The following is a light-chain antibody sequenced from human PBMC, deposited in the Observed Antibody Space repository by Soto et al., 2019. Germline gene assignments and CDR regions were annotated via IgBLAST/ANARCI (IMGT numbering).Light chain of an antibody. J-gene: IGLJ2*01. CDR2: SNT. Sequence: QSVLTQPPSVSGAPGQRVTISCNGSKSNIGADYGVHWYQQLPGTAPKVLIYSNTNRPSGVPERFSASKSGTSASLAITGLQIEDESDYYCQSYDIRLRGLVFGVGTKLTVL. V-gene: IGLV1-40*01. CDR3: QSYDIRLRGLV. CDR1: KSNIGADYG.